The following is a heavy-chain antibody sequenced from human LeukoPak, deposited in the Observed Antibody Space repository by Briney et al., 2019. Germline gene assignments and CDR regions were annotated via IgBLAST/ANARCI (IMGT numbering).Heavy chain of an antibody. D-gene: IGHD3-9*01. V-gene: IGHV3-53*01. CDR3: ARDFDTLTGSIFDY. Sequence: GGSLRLSCAASGFTVSSNYMSWVRQGPGKGLEWVSLIYSDGITYYADSVKGRFTISRDNSKNTLYLQMNSRRAEDTAVYYCARDFDTLTGSIFDYWGQGTLVTVSS. J-gene: IGHJ4*02. CDR1: GFTVSSNY. CDR2: IYSDGIT.